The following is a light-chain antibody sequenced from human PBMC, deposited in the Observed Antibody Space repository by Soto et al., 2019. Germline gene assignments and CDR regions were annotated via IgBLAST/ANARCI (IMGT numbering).Light chain of an antibody. CDR3: QQYGSSPRT. CDR1: QSVSSNN. V-gene: IGKV3-20*01. CDR2: GAS. Sequence: EIVLTQSPGTLSLSPGERAILSCRAGQSVSSNNLAWYQQKPGQAPRLLIYGASSRATGIPDRFSGSGSGTDFTLTISRLEPEDFAVYYCQQYGSSPRTFGQGTKVEIK. J-gene: IGKJ1*01.